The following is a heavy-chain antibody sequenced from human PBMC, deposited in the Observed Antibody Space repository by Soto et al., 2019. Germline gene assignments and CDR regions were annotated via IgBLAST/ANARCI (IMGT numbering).Heavy chain of an antibody. D-gene: IGHD5-12*01. Sequence: EVPLVESGGGLVKPGGSLRLSCAASGFTFSTCSMNWVRQAPGKGLEWVSSISSSSSNIYYADSVKGRFTISRDNAKNSRYLQMNSLRADDTAVYYCARDNGYDAATLDYWGQGTLVTVSS. CDR3: ARDNGYDAATLDY. J-gene: IGHJ4*02. V-gene: IGHV3-21*02. CDR1: GFTFSTCS. CDR2: ISSSSSNI.